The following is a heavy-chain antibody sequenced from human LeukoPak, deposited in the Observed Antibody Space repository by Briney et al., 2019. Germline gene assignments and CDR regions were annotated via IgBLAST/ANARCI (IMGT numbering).Heavy chain of an antibody. CDR1: GGTFSSYA. D-gene: IGHD3-10*01. J-gene: IGHJ6*02. CDR3: ARVKGYYGSGSQIYYYYGMDV. V-gene: IGHV1-69*13. CDR2: IIPIFGTA. Sequence: SVKVSCKASGGTFSSYAISWVRQAPGQGLEWMGGIIPIFGTANYAQKFQGGVTITADESTSTAYMELSSLRSEDTAVYYCARVKGYYGSGSQIYYYYGMDVWAKGPRSPSP.